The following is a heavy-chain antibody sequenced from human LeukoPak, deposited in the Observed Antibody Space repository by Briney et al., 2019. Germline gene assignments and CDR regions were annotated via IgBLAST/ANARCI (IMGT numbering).Heavy chain of an antibody. CDR2: IYYSGST. CDR3: ARGDVWQWLPTG. Sequence: SETLSLTCTVSGGSISSYYWSWIRQPPGKGLEWIGYIYYSGSTNYNPPLKSRATISVDTSKNQFSLKLSSVTAADTAVYYCARGDVWQWLPTGWGQGTLVTVSS. V-gene: IGHV4-59*01. CDR1: GGSISSYY. J-gene: IGHJ4*02. D-gene: IGHD6-19*01.